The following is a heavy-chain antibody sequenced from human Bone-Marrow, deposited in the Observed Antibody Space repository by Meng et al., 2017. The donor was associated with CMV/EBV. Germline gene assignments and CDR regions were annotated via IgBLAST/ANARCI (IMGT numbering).Heavy chain of an antibody. D-gene: IGHD3-22*01. J-gene: IGHJ6*02. V-gene: IGHV1-69*04. Sequence: SVKVSCKASGGTFSSYTISWVRQAPGQGLEWMGRIIPILGIANYAQKFQGRVTITADKSTSTAYMELSSLRSEDTAVYYCARDSTYYYDSSGFPYGMDVWGQGTTVTVSS. CDR3: ARDSTYYYDSSGFPYGMDV. CDR1: GGTFSSYT. CDR2: IIPILGIA.